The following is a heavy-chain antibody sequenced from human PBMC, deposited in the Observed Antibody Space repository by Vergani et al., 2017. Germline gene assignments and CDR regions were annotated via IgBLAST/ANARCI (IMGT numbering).Heavy chain of an antibody. D-gene: IGHD3-16*02. V-gene: IGHV3-7*03. J-gene: IGHJ3*02. CDR1: GFTFSSYW. CDR2: IKQDGSEK. Sequence: EVQLVESGGGLVKPGGSLRLSCAASGFTFSSYWMSWVRQAPGKGLEWVANIKQDGSEKYYVDSVKRRFTISRDNAKNSLYLQMNSLRAEDTAVYYCARGCYVWGRYRSPTDAFDIWGQGTMVTVSS. CDR3: ARGCYVWGRYRSPTDAFDI.